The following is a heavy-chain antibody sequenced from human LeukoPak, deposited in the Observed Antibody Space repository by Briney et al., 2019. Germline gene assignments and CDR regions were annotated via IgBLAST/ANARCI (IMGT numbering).Heavy chain of an antibody. V-gene: IGHV4-59*13. CDR1: GGSMESYY. Sequence: TSETLSLTCTVSGGSMESYYWSWLRQPPGEGPGWIGYITYSGGTNYNPSLRSRVTISVDASKNQFSLKMNFATAADTAVYYCARGAGWWSHWGQGTLVTVSS. D-gene: IGHD6-19*01. CDR3: ARGAGWWSH. CDR2: ITYSGGT. J-gene: IGHJ4*02.